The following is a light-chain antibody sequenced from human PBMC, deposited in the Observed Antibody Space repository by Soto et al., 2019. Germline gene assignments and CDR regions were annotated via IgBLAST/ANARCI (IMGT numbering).Light chain of an antibody. Sequence: QSVLTQPASVSGSPGQSITISCTGTSSDVGGYNYVSWYQQHPGKAPKLMIYEVSNRPSGVSNRFSGSKSGNTASLTISGLQAEDEADYYCSSYTSSSTLEVIGGGTKVTV. CDR2: EVS. V-gene: IGLV2-14*01. J-gene: IGLJ2*01. CDR1: SSDVGGYNY. CDR3: SSYTSSSTLEV.